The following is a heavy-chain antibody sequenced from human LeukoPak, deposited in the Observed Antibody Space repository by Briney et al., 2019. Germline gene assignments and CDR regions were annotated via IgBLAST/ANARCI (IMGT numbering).Heavy chain of an antibody. CDR2: IYYSGST. Sequence: PSETLSLTCTVSGGSISSSSYYWGWIRQPPGKGLEWIGSIYYSGSTYYNPSLKSRVTISVDTSKNQFSLKLSSVTAADTAVYYCARGAYYYGSGSYDYWGQGTLVTVSS. CDR1: GGSISSSSYY. CDR3: ARGAYYYGSGSYDY. V-gene: IGHV4-39*07. J-gene: IGHJ4*02. D-gene: IGHD3-10*01.